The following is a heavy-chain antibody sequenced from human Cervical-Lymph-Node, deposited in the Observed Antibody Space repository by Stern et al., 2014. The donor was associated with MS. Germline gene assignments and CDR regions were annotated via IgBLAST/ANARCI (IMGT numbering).Heavy chain of an antibody. CDR2: IYYSGST. CDR3: ARAHYGDYPFYYYGMDV. V-gene: IGHV4-30-4*01. Sequence: QVQLQQSGPGLVKPSQTLSLTCTVSGGSISSNNSYWSWIRKPPGKGLEWIAYIYYSGSTYYNPSLKSRCTLSVDTSTNQFSLRLISVTAADTAVYYCARAHYGDYPFYYYGMDVWGQGTTVTVSS. D-gene: IGHD4-17*01. CDR1: GGSISSNNSY. J-gene: IGHJ6*02.